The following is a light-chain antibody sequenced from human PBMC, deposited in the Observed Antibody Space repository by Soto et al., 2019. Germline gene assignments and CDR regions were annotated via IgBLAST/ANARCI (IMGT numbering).Light chain of an antibody. CDR1: QSVSSN. CDR3: QQYNNWPPVT. Sequence: EIVMTQSPSTLSVSPGERAILSCRASQSVSSNLAWYQQKPGQAPRLLIYGASTRATGIPARFSGSGSGTEFTLTISSLQSEDFAVYYCQQYNNWPPVTFGTGTKVDIK. V-gene: IGKV3-15*01. J-gene: IGKJ3*01. CDR2: GAS.